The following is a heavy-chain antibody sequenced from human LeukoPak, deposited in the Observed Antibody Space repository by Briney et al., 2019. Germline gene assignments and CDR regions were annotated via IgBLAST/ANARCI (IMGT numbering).Heavy chain of an antibody. CDR2: ISSSSSYI. V-gene: IGHV3-21*01. CDR1: GFTFSNYG. J-gene: IGHJ6*03. CDR3: ARSLWFGELSFPYYYYYMDV. Sequence: GGSLRLSCAASGFTFSNYGMHWVRQAPGKGLEWVSSISSSSSYIYYADSVKGRFTISRDNAKNSLYLQMNSLRAEDTAVYYCARSLWFGELSFPYYYYYMDVWGKGTTVTISS. D-gene: IGHD3-10*01.